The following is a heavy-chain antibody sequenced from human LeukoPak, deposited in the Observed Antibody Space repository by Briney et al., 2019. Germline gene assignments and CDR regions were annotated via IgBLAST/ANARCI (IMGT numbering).Heavy chain of an antibody. CDR2: IYTSGST. J-gene: IGHJ4*02. D-gene: IGHD6-19*01. CDR1: GGSISSYY. CDR3: ARSPLGIAVAGEEEYYFDY. Sequence: MTSETLSLTCTVSGGSISSYYWSWIRQPAGKGLEWIGRIYTSGSTNYNPSLKSRVAMSVDTSKNQFSLKLSSVTAADTAVYYCARSPLGIAVAGEEEYYFDYWGQGTLVTVSS. V-gene: IGHV4-4*07.